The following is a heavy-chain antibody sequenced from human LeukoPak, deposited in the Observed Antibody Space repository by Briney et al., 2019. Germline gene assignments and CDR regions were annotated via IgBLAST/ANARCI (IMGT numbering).Heavy chain of an antibody. D-gene: IGHD3-10*01. J-gene: IGHJ4*02. V-gene: IGHV3-33*01. CDR1: GFTFSSYG. Sequence: QPGGSLRLSCAASGFTFSSYGMHWVRQAPGKGLEWVAVIWYDGSNKYYADSVKGRFTISRDNSKNTLYLQMNSLRAEDTVVYYCARDDYGSGKEGDYWGQGTLVTVSS. CDR3: ARDDYGSGKEGDY. CDR2: IWYDGSNK.